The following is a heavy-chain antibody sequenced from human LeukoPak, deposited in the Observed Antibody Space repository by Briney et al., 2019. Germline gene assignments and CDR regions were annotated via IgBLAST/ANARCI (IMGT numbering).Heavy chain of an antibody. CDR1: GGTFSSYA. D-gene: IGHD4-23*01. Sequence: ASVKLSCKASGGTFSSYAISWVRQAPGQGLEWMGGIIPIFGTANYAQKFQGRVTITTDESTSTAYMELSRLRSEDTAVYYCASNYGGRDPFYYYYMDVWGKGTTVTVSS. J-gene: IGHJ6*03. CDR3: ASNYGGRDPFYYYYMDV. V-gene: IGHV1-69*05. CDR2: IIPIFGTA.